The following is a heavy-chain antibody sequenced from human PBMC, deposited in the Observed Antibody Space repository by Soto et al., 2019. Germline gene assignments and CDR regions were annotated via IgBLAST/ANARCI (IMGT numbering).Heavy chain of an antibody. Sequence: EVQLEESGGVLVQPGGSLSLSCAASGITFSSYWMHWVRQAPGKGLVWVSRVKTDGSTYYADSVKGRFTSFRDTATNTLYLQMNSLTVEDTAVYYCARGIRGHYAFDVWGQGTMVTVSS. J-gene: IGHJ3*01. CDR2: VKTDGST. V-gene: IGHV3-74*02. CDR3: ARGIRGHYAFDV. D-gene: IGHD5-12*01. CDR1: GITFSSYW.